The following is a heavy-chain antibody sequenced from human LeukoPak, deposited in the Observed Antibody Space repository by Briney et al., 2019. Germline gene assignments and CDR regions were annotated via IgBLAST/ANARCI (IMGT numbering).Heavy chain of an antibody. V-gene: IGHV1-69*13. D-gene: IGHD1-14*01. CDR2: IIPIFGTA. CDR3: ARVSWAGEVDY. CDR1: GSTFSSYA. Sequence: ASVKVSCKASGSTFSSYAISWVRQAPGQGLEWMGGIIPIFGTANYAQKFQGRVTITADESTSTAYMELSSLRSEDTAAYYCARVSWAGEVDYWGQGTLVTVSS. J-gene: IGHJ4*02.